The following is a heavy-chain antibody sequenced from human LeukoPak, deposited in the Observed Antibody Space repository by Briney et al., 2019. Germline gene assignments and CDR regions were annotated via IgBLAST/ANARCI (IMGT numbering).Heavy chain of an antibody. V-gene: IGHV3-9*02. D-gene: IGHD6-13*01. Sequence: PGRCLRLSCATSGFTSGDYPMHWVRQAPGKGLEWVSGISWNSDTIGYAGSVKGRFPISRDNAKNSLYLRMNSLRAEDTALYYCTKVSDSSSWLVDSYGWYFDYWGPGTLVTVSS. J-gene: IGHJ4*02. CDR1: GFTSGDYP. CDR2: ISWNSDTI. CDR3: TKVSDSSSWLVDSYGWYFDY.